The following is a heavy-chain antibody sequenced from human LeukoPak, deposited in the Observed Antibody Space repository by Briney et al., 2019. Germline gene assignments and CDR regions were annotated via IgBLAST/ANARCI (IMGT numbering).Heavy chain of an antibody. CDR3: VREEGY. V-gene: IGHV3-7*01. CDR2: INQDGGHN. J-gene: IGHJ4*02. CDR1: GFTFSTYW. Sequence: GGYLRLSCAASGFTFSTYWMYWVRQAPGKGLEWVANINQDGGHNYYVDSVKGRFTISRDNAKNSLYLQMNSLRVEDTAVYYGVREEGYGGQGTLVTVSS.